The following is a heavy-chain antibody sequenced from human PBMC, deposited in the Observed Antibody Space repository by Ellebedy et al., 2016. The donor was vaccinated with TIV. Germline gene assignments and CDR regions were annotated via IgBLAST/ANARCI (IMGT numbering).Heavy chain of an antibody. CDR2: MNTNSGIA. CDR3: SRMRSLRVGDH. D-gene: IGHD3-16*01. Sequence: AASVKVSCKASGYTFTSYDINWVRQATGQGLEWVGWMNTNSGIAGDAQKFQGRVTMTTNTSISTACMELNSLKSEDTAVYYCSRMRSLRVGDHWGQGTLVTVSS. CDR1: GYTFTSYD. V-gene: IGHV1-8*01. J-gene: IGHJ4*02.